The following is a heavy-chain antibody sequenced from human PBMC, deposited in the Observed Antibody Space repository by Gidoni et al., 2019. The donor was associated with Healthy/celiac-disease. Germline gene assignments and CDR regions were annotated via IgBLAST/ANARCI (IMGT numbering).Heavy chain of an antibody. Sequence: EVQLLESGGGLVQPGGSLRLSCAASGFTFSSYAMSWVRQAPGKGLEWVSAISGSGGSTYYADSVKGRFTISRDNSKNTLYLQMNSLRAEDTAVYYCAKCPKLKYYDFWSGYPYFDYWGQGTLVTVSS. D-gene: IGHD3-3*01. J-gene: IGHJ4*02. CDR2: ISGSGGST. CDR3: AKCPKLKYYDFWSGYPYFDY. CDR1: GFTFSSYA. V-gene: IGHV3-23*01.